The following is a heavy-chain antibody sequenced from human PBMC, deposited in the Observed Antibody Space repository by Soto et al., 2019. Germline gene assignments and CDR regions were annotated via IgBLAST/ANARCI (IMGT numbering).Heavy chain of an antibody. Sequence: GGSLRLSCSVAGFTVSDSMSWVRQAPGKGLECVSFIHSDGSTHYTDSVRGRFTISRDNSKSTLYLQMDGLRVDDTAVYFCARDGSGPFDYWGQGTLVTVSS. CDR1: GFTVSDS. D-gene: IGHD2-15*01. V-gene: IGHV3-53*01. CDR3: ARDGSGPFDY. CDR2: IHSDGST. J-gene: IGHJ4*02.